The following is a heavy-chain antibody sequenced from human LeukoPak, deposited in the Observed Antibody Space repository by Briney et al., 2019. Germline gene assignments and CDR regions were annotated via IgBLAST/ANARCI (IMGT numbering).Heavy chain of an antibody. Sequence: PSETLSLTCTVSGGSISSSSYYWGWIRQPPGEGLEWIGSISYSGSTYYNPSLKSRVTISVDTSKNQFSLKLSSVTAADTAVYYCSRLSNDYGDYAGYWYFDLWGRGTLVTVSS. V-gene: IGHV4-39*01. J-gene: IGHJ2*01. CDR1: GGSISSSSYY. CDR2: ISYSGST. CDR3: SRLSNDYGDYAGYWYFDL. D-gene: IGHD4-17*01.